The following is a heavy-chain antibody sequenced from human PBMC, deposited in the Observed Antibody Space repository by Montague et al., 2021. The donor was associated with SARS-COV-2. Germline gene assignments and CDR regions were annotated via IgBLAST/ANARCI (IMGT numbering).Heavy chain of an antibody. CDR2: IYYSGST. CDR3: AREVRYYYDSSGPGAFDI. J-gene: IGHJ3*02. Sequence: SETLSLICTVSGGSISSYYWSWIRQPPGKGLEWIGYIYYSGSTNYNPSLKSRVTISVDTSKNQFSLKLSSVTAADTAVYYCAREVRYYYDSSGPGAFDIRGQGTMVTVSS. CDR1: GGSISSYY. V-gene: IGHV4-59*01. D-gene: IGHD3-22*01.